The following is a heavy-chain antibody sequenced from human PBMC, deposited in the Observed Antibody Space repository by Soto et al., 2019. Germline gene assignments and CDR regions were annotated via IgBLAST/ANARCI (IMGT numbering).Heavy chain of an antibody. Sequence: GGSLRLSCAASGFTFSSYAMSWVRQAPGKGLEWVSAISGSGGSTYYADSVKGRFTISRDNSKNTLYLQMNSLRAEDTAVYYCAKDPSYYDSSGLCDYWGQGTLVTVSS. D-gene: IGHD3-22*01. CDR3: AKDPSYYDSSGLCDY. CDR1: GFTFSSYA. V-gene: IGHV3-23*01. CDR2: ISGSGGST. J-gene: IGHJ4*02.